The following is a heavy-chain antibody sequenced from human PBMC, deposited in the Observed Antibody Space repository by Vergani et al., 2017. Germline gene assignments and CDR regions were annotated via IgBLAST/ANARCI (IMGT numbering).Heavy chain of an antibody. CDR1: GGSISSSSYY. Sequence: QLQLQESGPGLVKPSETLSLTCTVSGGSISSSSYYWGWIRQPPGKGLEWIGSIYYSGSTYYNPSLKSRVTISVDTSKNQFSLKLSSVTAADTAVYYCARESRMDFWSGYYTSDLGSLVPCCYWGQGTLVTVSS. J-gene: IGHJ4*02. D-gene: IGHD3-3*01. CDR2: IYYSGST. CDR3: ARESRMDFWSGYYTSDLGSLVPCCY. V-gene: IGHV4-39*07.